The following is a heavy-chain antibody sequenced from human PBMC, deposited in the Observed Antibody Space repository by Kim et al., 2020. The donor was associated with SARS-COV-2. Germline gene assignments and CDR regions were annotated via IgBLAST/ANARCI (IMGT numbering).Heavy chain of an antibody. V-gene: IGHV3-74*01. CDR3: AREGDYSSGCINP. J-gene: IGHJ5*02. D-gene: IGHD6-19*01. Sequence: YADSVKGRFTISRDNAKNTLYLQMNSLRAEDTAVYYCAREGDYSSGCINPWGQGTLVTVSS.